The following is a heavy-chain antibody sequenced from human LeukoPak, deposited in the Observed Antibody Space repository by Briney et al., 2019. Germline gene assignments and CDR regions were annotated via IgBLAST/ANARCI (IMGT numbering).Heavy chain of an antibody. CDR2: ISWDGGST. D-gene: IGHD3-3*01. J-gene: IGHJ6*02. CDR1: GFTFDDYT. V-gene: IGHV3-43*01. CDR3: AKTAFGVVRYYGMDV. Sequence: GGSLRLSCAASGFTFDDYTMHWVRQAPGKGLEWVSLISWDGGSTYYADSVKGRFTISRDNSKNSLYLQMNSLRTEDTALYYCAKTAFGVVRYYGMDVWGQGTTVTVSS.